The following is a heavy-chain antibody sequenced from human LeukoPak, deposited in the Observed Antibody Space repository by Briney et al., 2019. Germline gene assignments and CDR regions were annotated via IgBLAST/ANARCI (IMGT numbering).Heavy chain of an antibody. CDR2: VYDSGNT. Sequence: PSETLSLTCTVSGGSISSGTYYWGWVRQPPGKGLEWIGSVYDSGNTHYNPSLKSRVTISVDTSKNQFSLKLSSVTAADTAVYYCASGSRGDRFDYWGQGTLVTVSS. J-gene: IGHJ4*02. CDR1: GGSISSGTYY. D-gene: IGHD1-26*01. CDR3: ASGSRGDRFDY. V-gene: IGHV4-39*07.